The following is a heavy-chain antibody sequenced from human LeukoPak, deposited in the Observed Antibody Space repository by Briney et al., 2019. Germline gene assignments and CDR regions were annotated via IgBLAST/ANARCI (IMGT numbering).Heavy chain of an antibody. CDR1: GFTFSSYA. Sequence: GGSLRLSCAASGFTFSSYAMHWVRQAPGKGLEWVAVLSYDGSNKYYADSVKGRFTISRDNSKNTLYLQMNSLRAEDTAVYYCARATTAMVAGDAFDIWGQGTMVTVSS. CDR2: LSYDGSNK. J-gene: IGHJ3*02. CDR3: ARATTAMVAGDAFDI. V-gene: IGHV3-30*01. D-gene: IGHD5-18*01.